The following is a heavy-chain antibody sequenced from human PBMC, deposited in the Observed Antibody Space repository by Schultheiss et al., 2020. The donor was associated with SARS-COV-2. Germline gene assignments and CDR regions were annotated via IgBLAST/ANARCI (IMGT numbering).Heavy chain of an antibody. Sequence: ASVKVSCKASGYTFTSYGISWVRQAPGQGLEWMGWISAYNGNTNYAQKLQGRVTMTEDTSTDTAYMELSSLRSEDTAVYYCVRVPYSGYDSSWSWYYYGMDVWGQGTTVTVSS. V-gene: IGHV1-18*01. D-gene: IGHD5-12*01. J-gene: IGHJ6*02. CDR3: VRVPYSGYDSSWSWYYYGMDV. CDR2: ISAYNGNT. CDR1: GYTFTSYG.